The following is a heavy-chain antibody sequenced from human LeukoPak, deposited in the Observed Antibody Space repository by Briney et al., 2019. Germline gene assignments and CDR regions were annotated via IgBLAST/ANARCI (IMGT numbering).Heavy chain of an antibody. V-gene: IGHV3-9*01. D-gene: IGHD4-17*01. CDR1: GFTFSSYW. CDR2: ISWNSGSI. J-gene: IGHJ4*02. CDR3: AKSDYGDYYFDY. Sequence: PGGSLRLSCAASGFTFSSYWMSWVRQAPGKGLEWVSGISWNSGSIGYADSVKGRFTISRDNAKNSLYLQMNRLRAEDTALYYCAKSDYGDYYFDYWGQGTLVTVSS.